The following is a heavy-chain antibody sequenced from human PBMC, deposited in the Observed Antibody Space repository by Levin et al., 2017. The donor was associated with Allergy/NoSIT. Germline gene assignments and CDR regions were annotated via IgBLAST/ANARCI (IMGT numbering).Heavy chain of an antibody. CDR1: GFTFANYA. D-gene: IGHD5-24*01. J-gene: IGHJ6*02. V-gene: IGHV3-23*01. CDR2: ISGSGGIT. CDR3: AKEGSGYNFHYYYGMGV. Sequence: GESLKISCAASGFTFANYAMSWVRQAPGKGLEWVSAISGSGGITYYADSVKGRFTISRDNSKNTLYLQMDSLSAEDTAVYYCAKEGSGYNFHYYYGMGVWGQGTTVTVSS.